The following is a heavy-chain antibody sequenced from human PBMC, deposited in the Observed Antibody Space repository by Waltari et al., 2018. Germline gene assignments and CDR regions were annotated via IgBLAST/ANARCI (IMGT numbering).Heavy chain of an antibody. CDR3: ARQRGYCSSTCCYPTYFDY. CDR1: GFTVSSNY. Sequence: VQLVESGGDLIQPGGSLSLSCSASGFTVSSNYLSWVRQAPGKGLEWVSVIYSGGGTYYADSVKGRFTISRDNSKNTLYLQMNSLRAEDTAVYYCARQRGYCSSTCCYPTYFDYWGQGTLVTVSS. V-gene: IGHV3-53*01. D-gene: IGHD2-2*01. CDR2: IYSGGGT. J-gene: IGHJ4*02.